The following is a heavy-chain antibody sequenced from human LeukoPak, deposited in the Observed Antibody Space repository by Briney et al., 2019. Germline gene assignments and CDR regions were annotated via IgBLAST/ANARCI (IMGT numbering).Heavy chain of an antibody. J-gene: IGHJ6*03. CDR3: ARDPGEQLARDYYYYYMDV. CDR1: GGSISSSY. V-gene: IGHV4-59*01. D-gene: IGHD6-13*01. Sequence: SETLSLTCTVSGGSISSSYWSWIRQPPGKGLEWIGYIYYTGSTNYNSSLKSRVTISVDTSKNQFSLKLSFVTAADTAVYYCARDPGEQLARDYYYYYMDVWGKGTTVTVSS. CDR2: IYYTGST.